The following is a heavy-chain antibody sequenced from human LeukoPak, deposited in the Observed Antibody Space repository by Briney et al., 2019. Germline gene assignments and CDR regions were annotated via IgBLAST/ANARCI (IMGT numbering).Heavy chain of an antibody. Sequence: SETLSLTCTVSGASIDSYYWSWIRQPPGKGLEWIGYTHNNGDSNYNPSLKSRLTISVDTSKNEVSLVLTSVTAADTALYYCARQPGGTAAFDIWAQGTMVTVSA. D-gene: IGHD6-13*01. CDR1: GASIDSYY. V-gene: IGHV4-59*08. CDR2: THNNGDS. CDR3: ARQPGGTAAFDI. J-gene: IGHJ3*02.